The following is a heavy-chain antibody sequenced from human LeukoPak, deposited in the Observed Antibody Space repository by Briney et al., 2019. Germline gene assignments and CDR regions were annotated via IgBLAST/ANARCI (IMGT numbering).Heavy chain of an antibody. V-gene: IGHV3-23*01. CDR3: AKDLLSRVVPAARWFDP. CDR1: GFTVSSNY. D-gene: IGHD2-2*01. Sequence: GGSLRLSCAASGFTVSSNYMSWVRQAPGKGLEWVSAISGSGGSTYYADSVKGRFTISRDNSKNTLYLQMNSLRAEDTAVYYCAKDLLSRVVPAARWFDPWGQGTLVTVSS. CDR2: ISGSGGST. J-gene: IGHJ5*02.